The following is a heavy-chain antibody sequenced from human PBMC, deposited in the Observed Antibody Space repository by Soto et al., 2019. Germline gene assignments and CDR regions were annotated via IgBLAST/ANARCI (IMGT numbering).Heavy chain of an antibody. CDR1: GGSISSYY. Sequence: PSETLSLTCTVSGGSISSYYWSWIRQPPGKGLEWIGYIYYSGSTNYNPSLKSRVTISVDTSKNQFSLKLSSVTAADTAVYYCVSWVSAHFDYWGQGTLVTVSS. D-gene: IGHD2-8*01. J-gene: IGHJ4*02. CDR3: VSWVSAHFDY. CDR2: IYYSGST. V-gene: IGHV4-59*01.